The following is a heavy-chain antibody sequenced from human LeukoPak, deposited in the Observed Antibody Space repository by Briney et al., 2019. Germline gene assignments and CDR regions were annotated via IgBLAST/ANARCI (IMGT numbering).Heavy chain of an antibody. CDR3: ARGRGFDY. J-gene: IGHJ4*02. CDR2: FDPEDGET. Sequence: GASVKVSCKVSGYTLTELSMHWVRQAPGKGLEWMGGFDPEDGETIYAQKFQGRVTMTTDTSTSTAYMELRSLRSDDTAVYYCARGRGFDYWGQGTLVTVSS. V-gene: IGHV1-24*01. CDR1: GYTLTELS. D-gene: IGHD1-26*01.